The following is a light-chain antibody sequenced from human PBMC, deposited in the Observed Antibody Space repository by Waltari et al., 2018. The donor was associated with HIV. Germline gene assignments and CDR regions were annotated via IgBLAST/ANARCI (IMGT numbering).Light chain of an antibody. CDR2: YDS. CDR1: NIGSKS. V-gene: IGLV3-21*04. CDR3: QLWDSNTDHPV. Sequence: SYVLTQPPSVSVAPGQTARVSCGGNNIGSKSVNWYQQKPGQAPVVVIYYDSDRPSGIPERFSGSNSGDTATLTIRRVEAGDEADYYCQLWDSNTDHPVFGGGTKLTVL. J-gene: IGLJ2*01.